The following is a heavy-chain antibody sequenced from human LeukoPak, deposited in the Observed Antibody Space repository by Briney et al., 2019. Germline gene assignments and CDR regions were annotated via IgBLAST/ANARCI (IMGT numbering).Heavy chain of an antibody. Sequence: ASVKVSCKASGGTFSSYAISWVRQAPGQGLEWMGGIIPIFGTANYAQKFQGRVTITADESTSTAYMELSSLRSEDTAVYYCARDQGDSSSTNFDYWGQGTLVTVSS. J-gene: IGHJ4*02. CDR2: IIPIFGTA. D-gene: IGHD6-13*01. V-gene: IGHV1-69*13. CDR3: ARDQGDSSSTNFDY. CDR1: GGTFSSYA.